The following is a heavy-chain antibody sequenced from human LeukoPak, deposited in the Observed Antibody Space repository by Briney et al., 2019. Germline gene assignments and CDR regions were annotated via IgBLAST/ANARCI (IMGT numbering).Heavy chain of an antibody. CDR3: ARKDTYYYDSSGED. CDR1: GVSFSGYY. Sequence: SETLSLTCAVYGVSFSGYYWSWIRQPPGKGLEWIGEINHSGSTNYNPSLKSRVTISVDTSKNQFSMKLSSVTAADTAVYYCARKDTYYYDSSGEDWGQGTLVTVSS. CDR2: INHSGST. D-gene: IGHD3-22*01. V-gene: IGHV4-34*01. J-gene: IGHJ4*02.